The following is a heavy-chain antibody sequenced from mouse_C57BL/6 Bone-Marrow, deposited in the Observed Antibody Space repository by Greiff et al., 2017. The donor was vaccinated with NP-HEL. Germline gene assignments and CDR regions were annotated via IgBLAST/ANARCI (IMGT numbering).Heavy chain of an antibody. CDR2: INPRGGYT. J-gene: IGHJ2*01. V-gene: IGHV1-4*01. CDR1: GYTFTSYT. Sequence: VQGVESGAELARPGASVKMSCKASGYTFTSYTMHWVKQRPGQGLEWIGYINPRGGYTKYNLKFKDKATLTADKSSSTAYMQLSSLTSEDSAVYYCWSLWDWGQGTTLTVSS. CDR3: WSLWD.